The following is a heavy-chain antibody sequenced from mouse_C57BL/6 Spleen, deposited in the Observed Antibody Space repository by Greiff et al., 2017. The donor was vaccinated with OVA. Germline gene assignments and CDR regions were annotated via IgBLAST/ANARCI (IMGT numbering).Heavy chain of an antibody. D-gene: IGHD2-2*01. J-gene: IGHJ3*01. CDR3: ARSEEVTRGFAY. V-gene: IGHV1-64*01. CDR1: GYTFTSYW. CDR2: IHPNSGST. Sequence: QVQLQQPGAELVKPGASVKLSCKASGYTFTSYWMHWVKQRPGQGLEWIGMIHPNSGSTNYNEKFKSKATLTVDKSSSTAYMQLSSLTSEDSAVYYCARSEEVTRGFAYWGQGTLVTVSA.